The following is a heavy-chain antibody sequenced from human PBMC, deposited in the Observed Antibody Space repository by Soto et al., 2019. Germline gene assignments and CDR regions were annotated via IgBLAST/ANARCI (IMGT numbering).Heavy chain of an antibody. CDR3: AREEATAGNDCFDY. Sequence: ASVKVSCKASGYRFSNYYLHWVRQAPGQGLEWMGWISPYTGATNYAKKFEGRVTITSDTSSSTASMDLTRLTPDDTAVYYCAREEATAGNDCFDYWGQGTMGSVSA. J-gene: IGHJ4*02. V-gene: IGHV1-2*02. D-gene: IGHD6-13*01. CDR1: GYRFSNYY. CDR2: ISPYTGAT.